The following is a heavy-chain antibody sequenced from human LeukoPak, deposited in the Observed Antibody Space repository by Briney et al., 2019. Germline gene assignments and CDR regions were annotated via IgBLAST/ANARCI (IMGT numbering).Heavy chain of an antibody. Sequence: PSETLSLTCAVYGGSFSGYYWSWIRQPPGKGLEWIGEINHSGSTNYNPSLKSRVTISVDTSKNQFSLKLSSVTAADTAVYYCARVRLGYCSSTSRYGWFDPWGQGTLVTVSS. CDR2: INHSGST. CDR1: GGSFSGYY. D-gene: IGHD2-2*01. V-gene: IGHV4-34*01. J-gene: IGHJ5*02. CDR3: ARVRLGYCSSTSRYGWFDP.